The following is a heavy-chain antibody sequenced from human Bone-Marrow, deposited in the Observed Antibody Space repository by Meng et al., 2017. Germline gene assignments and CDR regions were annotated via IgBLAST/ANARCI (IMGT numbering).Heavy chain of an antibody. V-gene: IGHV3-48*03. CDR3: ARVDHHDAFDI. CDR1: GFTFDSYA. Sequence: GGSLRLSCAASGFTFDSYAMSWVRQAPGKGLEWVSYLSSSGSTIYYANSVKGRFTISRDNAKNSLYLQRNSLRAEDTAVYYCARVDHHDAFDIWGQGTMVTVSS. CDR2: LSSSGSTI. J-gene: IGHJ3*02.